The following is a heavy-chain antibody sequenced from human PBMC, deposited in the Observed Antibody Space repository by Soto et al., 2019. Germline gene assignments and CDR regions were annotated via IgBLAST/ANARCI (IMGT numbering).Heavy chain of an antibody. CDR2: ISGSGGST. CDR1: GFTFSSYA. V-gene: IGHV3-23*01. CDR3: AKNPKYLTTPSGPNNWFDP. Sequence: PGGSLRLSCAASGFTFSSYAMSWVRQAPGKGLEWVSAISGSGGSTYYADSVKGRFTISRDNSKNTLYLQMNSLRAEDTAVYYCAKNPKYLTTPSGPNNWFDPWGQGTLVTVSS. D-gene: IGHD4-17*01. J-gene: IGHJ5*02.